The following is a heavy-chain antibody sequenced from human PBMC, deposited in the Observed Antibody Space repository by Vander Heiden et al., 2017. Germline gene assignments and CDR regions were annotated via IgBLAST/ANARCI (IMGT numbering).Heavy chain of an antibody. CDR2: IYYSGST. D-gene: IGHD7-27*01. CDR3: ASLTGPFDY. CDR1: GGSISSYY. V-gene: IGHV4-59*01. J-gene: IGHJ4*02. Sequence: QVQLQESGPGLVKPSETLSLTCPVSGGSISSYYWSWIRQPPGKGLEWIGYIYYSGSTNYNPSLKSRVTISVDTSKNQFSMKMSSVTAADTAVYYCASLTGPFDYWGQGTLVTVSS.